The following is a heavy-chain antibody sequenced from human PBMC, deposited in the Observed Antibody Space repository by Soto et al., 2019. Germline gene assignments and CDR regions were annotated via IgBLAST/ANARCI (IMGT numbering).Heavy chain of an antibody. Sequence: GGSLRLSCAASGFTVSSYALNWVRQAPGKGLEWVSGISASTYYADSVKGRFTISRDTSKNTLYLQMNSLRAEDTAVYYCAIRPRNGGGAERGYFDYWGQGTLVTVSS. CDR1: GFTVSSYA. V-gene: IGHV3-23*01. J-gene: IGHJ4*02. CDR3: AIRPRNGGGAERGYFDY. D-gene: IGHD2-21*01. CDR2: ISAST.